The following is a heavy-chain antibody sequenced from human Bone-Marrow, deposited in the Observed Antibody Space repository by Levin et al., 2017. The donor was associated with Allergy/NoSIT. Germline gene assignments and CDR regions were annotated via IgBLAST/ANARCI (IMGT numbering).Heavy chain of an antibody. CDR1: GFIFTSYE. CDR2: ISSSGTTI. D-gene: IGHD2-2*01. Sequence: PGGSLRLSCVASGFIFTSYEMNWVRQAPGKGLEWVSYISSSGTTIYYADPVKGRFTISRDNAKNSLYLQMKSLRAEDTAVYYCARAPPTYQYYYMDVWGKGTTVTVSS. J-gene: IGHJ6*03. V-gene: IGHV3-48*03. CDR3: ARAPPTYQYYYMDV.